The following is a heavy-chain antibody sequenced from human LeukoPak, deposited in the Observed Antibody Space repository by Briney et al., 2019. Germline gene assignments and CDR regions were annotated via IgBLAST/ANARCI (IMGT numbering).Heavy chain of an antibody. D-gene: IGHD3-9*01. CDR3: AKDYYDILTGGMDV. CDR1: GLSVSSNY. J-gene: IGHJ6*04. Sequence: GGSLRLSCAASGLSVSSNYMSWFRQAPEKGLEWVSAISGSGGSTYYADSVKGRFTISRDNSKNTLYLQMNSLRAEDTAVYYCAKDYYDILTGGMDVWGKGTTVTVSS. CDR2: ISGSGGST. V-gene: IGHV3-23*01.